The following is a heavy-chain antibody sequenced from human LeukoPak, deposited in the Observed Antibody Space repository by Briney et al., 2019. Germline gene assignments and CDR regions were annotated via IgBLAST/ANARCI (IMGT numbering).Heavy chain of an antibody. CDR3: AKDRSSGYYYGDLDY. D-gene: IGHD3-22*01. J-gene: IGHJ4*02. CDR1: GFTFDDYA. CDR2: IRGDGGST. Sequence: QSGGSLRLSCAASGFTFDDYAMHWVRQAPGTGLEWVSLIRGDGGSTYYADSVKGRFTISRDNSKNSLYLQMNSLRTEDTALYYCAKDRSSGYYYGDLDYWGQGTLVTVSS. V-gene: IGHV3-43*02.